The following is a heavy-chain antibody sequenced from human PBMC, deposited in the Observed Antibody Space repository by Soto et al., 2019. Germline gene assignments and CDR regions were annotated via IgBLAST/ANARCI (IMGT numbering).Heavy chain of an antibody. CDR2: IKQDGSEK. CDR3: ARVAWYYGSGFDP. D-gene: IGHD3-10*01. V-gene: IGHV3-7*01. Sequence: EVQLVESGGGWVKPGGSLRLSCAASGFTFSSYWMSWVRQAPGKGLEWVAKIKQDGSEKYYVDSVKGRFTISRDNAKNSLYLQMNSLRAEDTAVYYCARVAWYYGSGFDPWGQGTLVTVSS. J-gene: IGHJ5*02. CDR1: GFTFSSYW.